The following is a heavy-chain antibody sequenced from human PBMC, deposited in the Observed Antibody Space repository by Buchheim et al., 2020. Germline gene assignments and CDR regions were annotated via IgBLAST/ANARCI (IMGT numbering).Heavy chain of an antibody. Sequence: QVQLVESGGGVVQPGRSLRLSCAASGFIFSTYGMHWVRQAPGKGLEGVAVISSGGSNKYYADSVKGRFTISRDNYKDTMFLQMNSLRAEDTAVYYCATASSWFFFDYWGQGTL. V-gene: IGHV3-30*03. D-gene: IGHD6-13*01. CDR2: ISSGGSNK. CDR3: ATASSWFFFDY. J-gene: IGHJ4*02. CDR1: GFIFSTYG.